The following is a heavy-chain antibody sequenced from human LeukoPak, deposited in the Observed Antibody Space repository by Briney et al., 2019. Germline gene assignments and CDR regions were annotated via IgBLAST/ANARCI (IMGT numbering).Heavy chain of an antibody. CDR1: GASISSHY. J-gene: IGHJ4*02. D-gene: IGHD2/OR15-2a*01. CDR3: ARGSTRADDY. V-gene: IGHV4-59*11. CDR2: VRHSESA. Sequence: SETLSLTCTVSGASISSHYWSWIRQSPTKGLEWIGYVRHSESANYNPSLKGRVAISVDTVRNQVSLKLTSMTAADTAVYYGARGSTRADDYWGQGILVTVSS.